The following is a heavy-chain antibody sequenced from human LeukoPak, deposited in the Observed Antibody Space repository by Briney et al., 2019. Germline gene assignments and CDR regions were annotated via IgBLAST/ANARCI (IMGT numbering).Heavy chain of an antibody. CDR2: IKQDGSEK. V-gene: IGHV3-7*01. J-gene: IGHJ4*02. CDR1: GFTFSSYW. D-gene: IGHD3-22*01. Sequence: GGSLRLSCAASGFTFSSYWMSWVRQAPGKGLEWVANIKQDGSEKYYVDSVKGRFTISRDNAKNSLYLQMNSLRAEDTAVYYCARWAVIVVVASPYYFDYWGQGTLVTVSS. CDR3: ARWAVIVVVASPYYFDY.